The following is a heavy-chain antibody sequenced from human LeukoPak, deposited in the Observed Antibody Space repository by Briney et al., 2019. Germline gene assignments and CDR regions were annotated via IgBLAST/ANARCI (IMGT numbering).Heavy chain of an antibody. CDR2: IYYSGST. CDR1: GGSISSYY. J-gene: IGHJ4*02. V-gene: IGHV4-59*01. D-gene: IGHD3-22*01. CDR3: ARGLGYYDSSVGY. Sequence: KSSETLSLTCTVSGGSISSYYWSWIRQPPGTGLEWIGYIYYSGSTNYNPSLKSRVTISVDTSKNQFSLKLSSVTAADTAVYYCARGLGYYDSSVGYWGQGTLVTVSS.